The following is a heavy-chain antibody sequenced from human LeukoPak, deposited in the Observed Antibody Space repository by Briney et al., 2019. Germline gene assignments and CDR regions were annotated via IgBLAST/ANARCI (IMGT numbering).Heavy chain of an antibody. J-gene: IGHJ2*01. Sequence: PGGSLRLSCVASGFTSNDYYMSWIRQAPGKGREWVSAISGSGGSTYYADSVKGRFTISRDNSKNTLYLQMNSLRAEDTAVYYCAKGRRVPGYFDLWGRGTLVTVSS. V-gene: IGHV3-23*01. D-gene: IGHD4/OR15-4a*01. CDR3: AKGRRVPGYFDL. CDR1: GFTSNDYY. CDR2: ISGSGGST.